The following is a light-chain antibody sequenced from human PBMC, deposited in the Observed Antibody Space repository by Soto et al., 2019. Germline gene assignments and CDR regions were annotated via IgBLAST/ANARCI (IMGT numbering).Light chain of an antibody. J-gene: IGKJ1*01. CDR1: QSVSSSS. V-gene: IGKV3-20*01. CDR3: QLYGSSPPSWT. Sequence: ETVLTQSPGTLSLSPGERATLSCRASQSVSSSSLAWYQQKPGQAPRLLIYGASSRASGIPDRFSGSGSGPDFTLTISRLEPEDFAGYYCQLYGSSPPSWTFGQGTKVEIK. CDR2: GAS.